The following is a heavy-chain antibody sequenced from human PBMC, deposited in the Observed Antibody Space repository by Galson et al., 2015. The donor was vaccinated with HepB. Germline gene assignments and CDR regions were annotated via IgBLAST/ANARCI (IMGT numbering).Heavy chain of an antibody. J-gene: IGHJ6*02. D-gene: IGHD4-11*01. CDR1: GFNFNGYA. V-gene: IGHV3-23*01. CDR2: ISGSGGET. Sequence: SLRLSCAASGFNFNGYAMNWVRQAPGKGLEWVSVISGSGGETYYVDSVKGRFTISRDNSKDTLYLQMSSLRAEDTALYYCAKSRRTVTTQYYYGMDVWGQGTAVTVSS. CDR3: AKSRRTVTTQYYYGMDV.